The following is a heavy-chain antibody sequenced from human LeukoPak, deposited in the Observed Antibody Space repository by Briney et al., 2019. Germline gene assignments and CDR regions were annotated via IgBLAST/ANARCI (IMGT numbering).Heavy chain of an antibody. Sequence: GGSLRLSCAASGFTFSSYDMHWVRQATGKGLEWVSGIGTAGDIYYPGSVKGRFTISREDAKNSLYLQVNSLRAGDTAVYYCARAGYSSTWYSRYFDLWGRGTLVTVSS. J-gene: IGHJ2*01. D-gene: IGHD6-13*01. CDR3: ARAGYSSTWYSRYFDL. V-gene: IGHV3-13*01. CDR2: IGTAGDI. CDR1: GFTFSSYD.